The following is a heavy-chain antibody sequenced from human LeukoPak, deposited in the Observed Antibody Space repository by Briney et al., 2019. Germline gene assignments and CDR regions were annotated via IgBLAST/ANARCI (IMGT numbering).Heavy chain of an antibody. Sequence: GGSLRLSCAASGFTFTNTWMNWVRQAPGKGLEWVGRIKSEIDGGATDYAAPVQGRFTVSRDDSQTTLYLQMNSLKTEDTAVYYCTTGGSVIVAGTRAFDIWGQGTMVTVSS. CDR2: IKSEIDGGAT. V-gene: IGHV3-15*07. CDR1: GFTFTNTW. CDR3: TTGGSVIVAGTRAFDI. J-gene: IGHJ3*02. D-gene: IGHD5-12*01.